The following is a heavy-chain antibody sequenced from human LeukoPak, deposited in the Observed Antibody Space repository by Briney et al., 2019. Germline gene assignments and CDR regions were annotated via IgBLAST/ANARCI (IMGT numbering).Heavy chain of an antibody. CDR1: GYTFTSYG. CDR3: ATYKWVLLNDAFDI. Sequence: ASVKVSCKASGYTFTSYGISWVRQAPGQGLEWMGWISAYNGNTNYAQKFQGRVTMTEDTSTDTAYMELSSLRSEDTAVYYCATYKWVLLNDAFDIWGQGTMVAVSS. CDR2: ISAYNGNT. D-gene: IGHD1-26*01. V-gene: IGHV1-18*01. J-gene: IGHJ3*02.